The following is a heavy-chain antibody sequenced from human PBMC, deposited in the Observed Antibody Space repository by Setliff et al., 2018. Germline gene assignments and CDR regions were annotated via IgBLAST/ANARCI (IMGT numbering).Heavy chain of an antibody. V-gene: IGHV4-34*01. CDR1: GGSFTDYY. Sequence: SETLSLTCAVYGGSFTDYYWSWIRQSPGKGLEWIGEIDHGGSTNRNPALKSRVTISVDTSKNQFSLKLTSVTAADTAVYYCARDRVLYSSGWYDSWSQGTLVTVSS. CDR3: ARDRVLYSSGWYDS. CDR2: IDHGGST. J-gene: IGHJ5*01. D-gene: IGHD6-19*01.